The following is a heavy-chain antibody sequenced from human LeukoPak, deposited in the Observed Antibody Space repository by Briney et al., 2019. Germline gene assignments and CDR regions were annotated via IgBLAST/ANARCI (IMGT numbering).Heavy chain of an antibody. V-gene: IGHV3-7*01. D-gene: IGHD3-3*01. J-gene: IGHJ4*02. CDR1: GFTFPSYG. CDR3: ARDRRKDFWSGYWADY. Sequence: GGTLRLSCAASGFTFPSYGMSWVRQAPGKGLEWVANIKQDGSEKYYVDSVKGRFTISRDNAKSSLYLQMNSLRAEDTAVYYCARDRRKDFWSGYWADYWGQGTLVTVSS. CDR2: IKQDGSEK.